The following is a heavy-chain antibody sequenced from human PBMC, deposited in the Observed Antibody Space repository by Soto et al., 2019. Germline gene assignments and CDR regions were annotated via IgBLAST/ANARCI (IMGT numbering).Heavy chain of an antibody. CDR1: GGSISSSSYY. D-gene: IGHD4-4*01. CDR3: ARLHDYSNYVGY. Sequence: SETLSLTCTVSGGSISSSSYYWGWIRQPPGKGLEWIGSVYYSGSTYYNPSLKSRVTISVDTSKNQFSLKLSSVTAADTAVYYCARLHDYSNYVGYWGQGTLVTVSS. CDR2: VYYSGST. J-gene: IGHJ4*02. V-gene: IGHV4-39*01.